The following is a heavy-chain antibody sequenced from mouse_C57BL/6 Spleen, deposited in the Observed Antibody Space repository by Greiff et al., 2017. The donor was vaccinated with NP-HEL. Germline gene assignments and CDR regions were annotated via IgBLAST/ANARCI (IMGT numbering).Heavy chain of an antibody. D-gene: IGHD2-5*01. Sequence: VQLQQSGAELVKPGASVKMSCKASGYTFTSYWITWVKQRPGQGLEWIGDIYPGSGSTNYNEKFKSKATLTVDTSSSTAYMQLSSLTSEDSAVYYCAKAYYSNYGNYLDYWGQGTTLTVSS. CDR2: IYPGSGST. CDR3: AKAYYSNYGNYLDY. J-gene: IGHJ2*01. CDR1: GYTFTSYW. V-gene: IGHV1-55*01.